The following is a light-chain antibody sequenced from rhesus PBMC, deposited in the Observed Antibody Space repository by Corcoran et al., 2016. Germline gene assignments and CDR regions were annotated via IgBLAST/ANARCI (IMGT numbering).Light chain of an antibody. CDR3: QHSYGTPYS. Sequence: DIQMTQSPSSLSASVGDRVTITCRASENVNIYLNWYQQKPGKAPKLLIYKASNLQSGVPSRFSGSGTGTDYTFTISRLQPEDVATYYCQHSYGTPYSFDQGNKVEIK. CDR1: ENVNIY. V-gene: IGKV1-74*01. CDR2: KAS. J-gene: IGKJ2*01.